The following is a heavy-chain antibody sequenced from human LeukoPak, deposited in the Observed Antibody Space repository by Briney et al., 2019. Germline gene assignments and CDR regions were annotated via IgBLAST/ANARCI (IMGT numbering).Heavy chain of an antibody. D-gene: IGHD2-2*01. Sequence: ASVKVSCKASGGTFSSYAISWVRQAPGQGLEWMGGIIPVFGTANYAQKFQGRVTITADESTSTAYMELSSLRSEDTAVYYCARVPPAGYCSSTSCYYNWFDPWGQGTLVTVSS. CDR3: ARVPPAGYCSSTSCYYNWFDP. CDR1: GGTFSSYA. V-gene: IGHV1-69*13. CDR2: IIPVFGTA. J-gene: IGHJ5*02.